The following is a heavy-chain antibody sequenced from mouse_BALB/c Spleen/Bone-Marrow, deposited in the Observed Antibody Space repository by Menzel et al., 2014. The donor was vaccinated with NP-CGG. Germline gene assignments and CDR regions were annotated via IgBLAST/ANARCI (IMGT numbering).Heavy chain of an antibody. D-gene: IGHD2-4*01. CDR1: GISITTGNYR. CDR2: IYYSGTI. CDR3: ARGAMITTGYFDY. J-gene: IGHJ2*01. V-gene: IGHV3-5*02. Sequence: EVKVEESGPGLVKPSQTVSLTCTVTGISITTGNYRWSWIRQFPGNKLEWIGYIYYSGTITYNPSLTSRTTITRDTSKNQSFLEMNSLTAEDTATYYCARGAMITTGYFDYWGQGTTLTVSS.